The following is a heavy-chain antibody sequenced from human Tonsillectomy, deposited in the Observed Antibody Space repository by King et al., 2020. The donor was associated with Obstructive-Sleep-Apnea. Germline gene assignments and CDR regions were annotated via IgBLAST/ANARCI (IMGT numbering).Heavy chain of an antibody. CDR2: IKVKTDGVTT. Sequence: VQLVESGGGLVKPGGSLRLSCAASGLIFTSTWMSWVRQAPGKGLEWIARIKVKTDGVTTDYAASVKGRFTISRDDSKNMLYLQMNSLKTEDTGVYYCATHYYGASSYFDYWGQGTLVTVSS. V-gene: IGHV3-15*01. CDR3: ATHYYGASSYFDY. D-gene: IGHD4-17*01. CDR1: GLIFTSTW. J-gene: IGHJ4*02.